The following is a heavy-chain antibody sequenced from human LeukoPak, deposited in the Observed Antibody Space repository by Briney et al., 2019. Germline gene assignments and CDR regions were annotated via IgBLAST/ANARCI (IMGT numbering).Heavy chain of an antibody. J-gene: IGHJ4*02. D-gene: IGHD6-13*01. V-gene: IGHV3-30*14. CDR2: ISYDGSNK. Sequence: GGSLRLSCAASGFTFSSYAMHWVRQAPGKGLVWVAVISYDGSNKYYADSVRGRFTISRDQANNTLYLQMNTLRDEDTAVYYCARGPRYSFYWGQGTLVSVSS. CDR3: ARGPRYSFY. CDR1: GFTFSSYA.